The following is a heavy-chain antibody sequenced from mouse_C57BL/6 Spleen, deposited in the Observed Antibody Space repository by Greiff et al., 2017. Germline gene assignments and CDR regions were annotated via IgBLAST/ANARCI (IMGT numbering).Heavy chain of an antibody. Sequence: EVMLVESGGDLVKPGGSLKLSCAASGFTFSSYGMSWVRQTPDKRLEWVATISSGGSYTYYPDSVKGRFTISRDNAKNTLYLQMSSLKSEDTAMYYCARLPLFAYWGQGTLVTVSA. CDR3: ARLPLFAY. CDR2: ISSGGSYT. V-gene: IGHV5-6*02. D-gene: IGHD6-1*01. CDR1: GFTFSSYG. J-gene: IGHJ3*01.